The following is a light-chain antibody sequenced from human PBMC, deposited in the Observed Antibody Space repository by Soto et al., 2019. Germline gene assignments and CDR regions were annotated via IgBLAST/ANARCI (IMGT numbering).Light chain of an antibody. CDR1: SSNIGSDY. J-gene: IGLJ2*01. CDR3: AAWDASLIAVV. Sequence: QSVLTQPPSVSGTPGQRVTISCSGSSSNIGSDYVYWYQQLPGTAPKLLIYRNSQRPSGIPDRFSGSKSGTSASLTISGLRSEDESDYYCAAWDASLIAVVFGGGTKLTVL. CDR2: RNS. V-gene: IGLV1-47*01.